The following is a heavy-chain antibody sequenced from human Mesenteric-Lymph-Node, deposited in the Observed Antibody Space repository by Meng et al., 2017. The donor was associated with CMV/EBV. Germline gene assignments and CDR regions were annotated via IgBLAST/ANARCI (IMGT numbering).Heavy chain of an antibody. CDR2: IYSGVST. CDR1: GFTVSSNY. J-gene: IGHJ4*02. CDR3: ARDPSGSTWYYFDY. D-gene: IGHD6-13*01. Sequence: GESLKISCAASGFTVSSNYMSWVRQAPGKGLEWVSVIYSGVSTYCADSVRGRFSISRDSSKNTLYLQMNSLRAEDTAVYYCARDPSGSTWYYFDYWGQGTLVTVSS. V-gene: IGHV3-53*01.